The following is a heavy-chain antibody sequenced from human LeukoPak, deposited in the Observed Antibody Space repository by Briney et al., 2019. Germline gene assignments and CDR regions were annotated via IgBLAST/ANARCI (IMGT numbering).Heavy chain of an antibody. V-gene: IGHV4-39*07. CDR2: IYYTGST. Sequence: SEALSLTCTVSRGSISSSSYYWSWVRQPPGKGLEWIASIYYTGSTYYNPSLKSRVTISLDMSKNEFFLTMSSVTAADTAVYFCTAEKNGSPHYWGQGTQVTVSS. CDR1: RGSISSSSYY. CDR3: TAEKNGSPHY. D-gene: IGHD2-8*01. J-gene: IGHJ4*02.